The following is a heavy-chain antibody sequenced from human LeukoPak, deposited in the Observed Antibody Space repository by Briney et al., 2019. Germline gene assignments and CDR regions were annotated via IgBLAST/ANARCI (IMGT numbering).Heavy chain of an antibody. CDR3: ARARGYYDSSGYYIRLRYFGY. CDR1: GGSLSSGGYS. J-gene: IGHJ4*02. D-gene: IGHD3-22*01. CDR2: ISYSGST. V-gene: IGHV4-31*03. Sequence: SQTLSLTCTLSGGSLSSGGYSCSWIRPHPGKGLEWDGYISYSGSTYYNPSLKSRVTISVDTSKNQFSLKLSSVTAADTAVYYCARARGYYDSSGYYIRLRYFGYWGQGTLVTVSS.